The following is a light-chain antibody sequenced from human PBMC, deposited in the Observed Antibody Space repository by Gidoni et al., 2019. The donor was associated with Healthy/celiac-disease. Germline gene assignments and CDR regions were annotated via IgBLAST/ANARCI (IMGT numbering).Light chain of an antibody. CDR1: QSVLYSSNNKNY. V-gene: IGKV4-1*01. Sequence: DIVMTQSPDSLAVSLGERATINCKASQSVLYSSNNKNYLAWYQQKPGQPPKLLIYWASTRDSVVPDRFSGSGSGTDFTLPISSLQAEDVAVYYCQQYYSTPLTFGGGTKVEIK. J-gene: IGKJ4*01. CDR2: WAS. CDR3: QQYYSTPLT.